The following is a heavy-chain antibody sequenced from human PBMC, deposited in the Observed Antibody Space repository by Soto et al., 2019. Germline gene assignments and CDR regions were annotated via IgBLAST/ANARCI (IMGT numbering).Heavy chain of an antibody. V-gene: IGHV1-18*01. CDR2: ISAYNGDT. D-gene: IGHD3-22*01. J-gene: IGHJ4*02. Sequence: QVQLVQSGAEVKKPGASVNVSCKTSGYTFSIYGISWVRQAPGQGLEWMGWISAYNGDTNYAQNVQGRVTMTTDTSTSTAYMELRSLRSDDTAVYYCASGRSMIRGFADWGQGTLVTVSS. CDR3: ASGRSMIRGFAD. CDR1: GYTFSIYG.